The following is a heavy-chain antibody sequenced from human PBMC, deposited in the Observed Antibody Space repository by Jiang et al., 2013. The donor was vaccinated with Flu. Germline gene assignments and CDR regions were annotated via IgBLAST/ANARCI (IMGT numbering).Heavy chain of an antibody. CDR2: IKNRASSHTT. J-gene: IGHJ4*02. CDR3: GRDSQKGGGFDY. V-gene: IGHV3-72*01. D-gene: IGHD1-26*01. CDR1: GFTFSDHN. Sequence: VQLLESGGGLVQPGESLRLSCAASGFTFSDHNMDWFRQAPGKGLEWVARIKNRASSHTTEYAASVKGRFTISRDDSTSSLYLQMNSPEKPTTRPMYYCGRDSQKGGGFDYWGQGTLV.